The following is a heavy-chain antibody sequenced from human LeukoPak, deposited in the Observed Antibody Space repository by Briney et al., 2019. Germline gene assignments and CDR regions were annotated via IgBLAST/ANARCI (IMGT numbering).Heavy chain of an antibody. D-gene: IGHD6-13*01. J-gene: IGHJ4*02. V-gene: IGHV3-30*04. CDR3: ARDLRAYSSSWSFDY. Sequence: PGGSLRLSCAASGFTFSSYAMHWVRQAPGKGLEWVAVISYDGSNKYYADSVKGRFTISRDNSKNTLYLQMNSLRAEDTAVFYCARDLRAYSSSWSFDYWGQGTLVTVSS. CDR2: ISYDGSNK. CDR1: GFTFSSYA.